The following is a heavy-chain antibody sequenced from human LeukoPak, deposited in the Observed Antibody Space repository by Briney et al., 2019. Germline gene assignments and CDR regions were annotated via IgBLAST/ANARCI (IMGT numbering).Heavy chain of an antibody. CDR1: GFTFDDYG. CDR2: INWNGGST. D-gene: IGHD6-13*01. J-gene: IGHJ4*02. V-gene: IGHV3-20*04. CDR3: ARGTLRAAATDFDY. Sequence: GGSLRLSCATSGFTFDDYGMSWVRQAPGKGLEWVSGINWNGGSTGYADSVKGRFTISRDNAKNSLYLQMNSLRAEDTALYYCARGTLRAAATDFDYWGQGTLVTVSS.